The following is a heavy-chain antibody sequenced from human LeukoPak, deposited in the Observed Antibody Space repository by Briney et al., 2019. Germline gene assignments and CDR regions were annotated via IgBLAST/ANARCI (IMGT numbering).Heavy chain of an antibody. V-gene: IGHV3-74*01. CDR3: AKDVFPYTGSGSPIDY. Sequence: GGSLRLSCATSGFTFTTFWMHWVRQAPGKGLVWVSRINHDGSSTNYADSVKGRFTISRDNSKNTLYLQMNSLRAEDTAVYYCAKDVFPYTGSGSPIDYWGQGTLVTVSS. CDR1: GFTFTTFW. CDR2: INHDGSST. J-gene: IGHJ4*02. D-gene: IGHD3-10*01.